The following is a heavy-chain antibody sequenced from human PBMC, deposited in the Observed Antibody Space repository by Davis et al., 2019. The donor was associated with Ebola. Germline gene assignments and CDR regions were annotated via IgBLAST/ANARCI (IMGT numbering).Heavy chain of an antibody. CDR3: ARDPSPYGDYGHGMDV. CDR1: GYTFTSYG. Sequence: ASVKVSCKASGYTFTSYGISWVRQAPGQGLEWMGSISAYNGNTNYAQKLQGRVTMTTDTSTSTAYMELRSLRSDDTAVYYCARDPSPYGDYGHGMDVWGQGTTVTVSS. J-gene: IGHJ6*02. CDR2: ISAYNGNT. V-gene: IGHV1-18*04. D-gene: IGHD4-17*01.